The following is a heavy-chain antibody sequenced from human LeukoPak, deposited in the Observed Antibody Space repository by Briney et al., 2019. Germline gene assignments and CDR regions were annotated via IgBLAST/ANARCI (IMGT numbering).Heavy chain of an antibody. CDR2: IVGSGGGT. V-gene: IGHV3-23*01. CDR3: AKDLHEYYFDY. J-gene: IGHJ4*02. CDR1: GFTFNNYA. Sequence: GGSLRLSCAASGFTFNNYAMNWVRQAPGKGLECLSTIVGSGGGTYYADSVKGRFTISRDNSRNTLYLQMNSLRAEDTAVYYCAKDLHEYYFDYWGQGTLVTVSS.